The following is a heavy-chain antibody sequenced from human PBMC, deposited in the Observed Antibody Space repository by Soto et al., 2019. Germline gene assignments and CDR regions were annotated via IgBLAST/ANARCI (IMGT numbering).Heavy chain of an antibody. CDR1: GFTFRSHS. V-gene: IGHV3-48*01. D-gene: IGHD3-16*02. CDR3: ARADDYIWGSYRYGYFDY. J-gene: IGHJ4*02. CDR2: ISGSGTTI. Sequence: EVQLVESGGGLVQPGGSLRLSCAASGFTFRSHSMNWVRQAPGKGLEWVSYISGSGTTIYYADSVKGRFTISRDSAKTSLYLQMNSLRAEDTAVYYCARADDYIWGSYRYGYFDYWGQGTLVTVS.